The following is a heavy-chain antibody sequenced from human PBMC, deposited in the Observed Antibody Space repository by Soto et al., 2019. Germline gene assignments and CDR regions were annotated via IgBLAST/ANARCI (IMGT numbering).Heavy chain of an antibody. CDR2: IYYSGST. CDR1: GGSISSSSYY. V-gene: IGHV4-39*01. D-gene: IGHD2-8*01. Sequence: QLQLQESGPGLVKPSETLSLTCTVSGGSISSSSYYWGWIRQPPGKGLEWIGSIYYSGSTYYNPSRKIRVTISVDTSKNQFSLKLSSVTAADTAVYYCASPNAALGRFDYWGQGTLVTVSS. CDR3: ASPNAALGRFDY. J-gene: IGHJ4*02.